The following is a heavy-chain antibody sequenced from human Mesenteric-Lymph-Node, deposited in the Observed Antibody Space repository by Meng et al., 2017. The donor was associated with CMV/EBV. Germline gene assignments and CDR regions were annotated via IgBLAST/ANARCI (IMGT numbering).Heavy chain of an antibody. V-gene: IGHV2-5*02. Sequence: CTFTGISFSTSGVVLGWIRQPPGKALEWLALIFWDDDTRYNPSLKNRLTITKDTSKSQVVLTMTNLDPVDTATYYCAHRRGSNWFDPWGQGTLVTVSS. CDR2: IFWDDDT. D-gene: IGHD2-15*01. CDR1: GISFSTSGVV. J-gene: IGHJ5*02. CDR3: AHRRGSNWFDP.